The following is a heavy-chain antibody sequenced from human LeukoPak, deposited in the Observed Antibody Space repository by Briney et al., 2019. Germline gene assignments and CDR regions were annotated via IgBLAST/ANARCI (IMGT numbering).Heavy chain of an antibody. J-gene: IGHJ4*02. CDR3: AKDRGGVDY. D-gene: IGHD3-16*01. V-gene: IGHV3-7*05. CDR2: IKQDGSEK. CDR1: GFTFSNYW. Sequence: GGSLRLSCATSGFTFSNYWMAWVRQAPGKGLEWVANIKQDGSEKYYVDSVKGRFTLSRDNSKNSLYLQMNSLRSEDSALYYCAKDRGGVDYWGQGTLVTVSS.